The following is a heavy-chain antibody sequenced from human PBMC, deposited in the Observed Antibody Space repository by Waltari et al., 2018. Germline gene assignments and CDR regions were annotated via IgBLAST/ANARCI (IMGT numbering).Heavy chain of an antibody. Sequence: QVQLVQSGAEVKKPGSSVKVSCKASGGTFSSYAISWVRQAPGQGLEWMGRIIPFLGRANDAQKCQGRVTITADKSTSTAYMELSSLRSEDTAVYYCASELWFGELSHGMDVWGQGTTVTVSS. V-gene: IGHV1-69*09. CDR3: ASELWFGELSHGMDV. D-gene: IGHD3-10*01. J-gene: IGHJ6*02. CDR2: IIPFLGRA. CDR1: GGTFSSYA.